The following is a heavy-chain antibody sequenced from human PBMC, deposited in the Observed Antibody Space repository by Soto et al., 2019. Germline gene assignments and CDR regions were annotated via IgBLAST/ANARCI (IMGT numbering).Heavy chain of an antibody. V-gene: IGHV3-72*01. Sequence: EVQLVESGGGLVQPGGSLRLSCAASGLIFSDHHMDWVRQAPGRGLEWVGRIRRKANSYTTEYAASVKGRFTISRDGPKNSLYLQMNSLKSEDTAVYYCAMLGGWSGGSTGMDVWGQGTTVTVSS. CDR1: GLIFSDHH. D-gene: IGHD6-19*01. CDR2: IRRKANSYTT. J-gene: IGHJ6*02. CDR3: AMLGGWSGGSTGMDV.